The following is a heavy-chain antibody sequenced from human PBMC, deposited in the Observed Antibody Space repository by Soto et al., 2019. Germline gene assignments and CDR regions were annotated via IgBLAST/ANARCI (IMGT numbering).Heavy chain of an antibody. CDR3: ARDIDFDIDF. V-gene: IGHV1-18*01. J-gene: IGHJ4*02. Sequence: QVQLVQSGAEVQKPGASVKVSCKTSGYIFNNYGISWVRQAPGQGLEWMGWIYSKEGKINFAQKFQGRVTMTTDTSTSTADIELRSLRFVDSAVYFCARDIDFDIDFWGQGTLVTVSS. CDR1: GYIFNNYG. CDR2: IYSKEGKI. D-gene: IGHD3-9*01.